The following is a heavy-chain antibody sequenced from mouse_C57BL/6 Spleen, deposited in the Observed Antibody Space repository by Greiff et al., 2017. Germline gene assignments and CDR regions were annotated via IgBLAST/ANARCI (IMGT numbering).Heavy chain of an antibody. CDR1: GYAFSSYW. CDR2: IYPGDGDT. J-gene: IGHJ3*01. Sequence: QVHVKQSGAELVKPGASVKISCKASGYAFSSYWMNWVKQRPGTGLEWIGQIYPGDGDTNYNGKFKGKATLTADKSSSTAYMQLSSLTSEDSAVYFCARSYGSSQAWFAYWGQGTLVTVSA. D-gene: IGHD1-1*01. V-gene: IGHV1-80*01. CDR3: ARSYGSSQAWFAY.